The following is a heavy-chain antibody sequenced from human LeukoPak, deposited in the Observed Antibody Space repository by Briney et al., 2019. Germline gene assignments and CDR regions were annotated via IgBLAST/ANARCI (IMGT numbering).Heavy chain of an antibody. CDR3: ARAGWGLPARYCSGGSCSRYGEQVY. Sequence: SETLSLTCAVYGGSFSGYYWSWIRQPPGKGLEWIGEINHSGSTNYNPSLKSRVTISVDTSKNQFSLKLSSVTAADTAVYYCARAGWGLPARYCSGGSCSRYGEQVYWGQGTLVTVSS. V-gene: IGHV4-34*01. D-gene: IGHD2-15*01. J-gene: IGHJ4*02. CDR1: GGSFSGYY. CDR2: INHSGST.